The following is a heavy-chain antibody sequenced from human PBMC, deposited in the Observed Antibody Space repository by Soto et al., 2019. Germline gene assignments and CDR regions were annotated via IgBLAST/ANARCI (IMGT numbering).Heavy chain of an antibody. Sequence: ASVKVSCKAFGYTFSNYYIHWLRQAPGQGLEWMGIINPSGGGTSYAQKFQDRATMTRDASTSTLYMKLTSLRSDDTAVYYCVSEKHNYGRTFDYWGQGTPVTV. CDR1: GYTFSNYY. V-gene: IGHV1-46*03. J-gene: IGHJ4*02. CDR3: VSEKHNYGRTFDY. CDR2: INPSGGGT. D-gene: IGHD5-18*01.